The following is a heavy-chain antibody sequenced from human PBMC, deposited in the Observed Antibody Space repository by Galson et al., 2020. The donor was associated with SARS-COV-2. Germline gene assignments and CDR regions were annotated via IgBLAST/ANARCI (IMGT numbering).Heavy chain of an antibody. CDR1: GGSISSYY. CDR3: ARDEWLALNT. J-gene: IGHJ4*02. CDR2: INYSGRGKT. D-gene: IGHD6-19*01. Sequence: SQTLSLTCTVSGGSISSYYWSWIRQPPGKGLEWIGHINYSGRGKTTYNPSLKSRVTISVDTSKNQLSLKLTSVTAADTAVYYCARDEWLALNTWGQGTLVTVSS. V-gene: IGHV4-59*13.